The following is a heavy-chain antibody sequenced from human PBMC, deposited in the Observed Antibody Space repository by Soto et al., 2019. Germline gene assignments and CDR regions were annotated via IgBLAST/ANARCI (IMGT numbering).Heavy chain of an antibody. CDR2: SSNSGTFA. J-gene: IGHJ4*02. D-gene: IGHD1-1*01. Sequence: GGSLRLSCAASVFTFSDYYMSCVSPPPGSGLEWISSSSNSGTFARYATSVKGRFSISTHNANNPLYMEMNSLRVEHTAVYYCARSGDNFNVLDYWGQGTPVTVSS. CDR3: ARSGDNFNVLDY. CDR1: VFTFSDYY. V-gene: IGHV3-11*06.